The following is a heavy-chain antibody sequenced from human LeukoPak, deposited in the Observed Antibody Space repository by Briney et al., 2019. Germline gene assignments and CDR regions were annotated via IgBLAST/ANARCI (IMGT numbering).Heavy chain of an antibody. J-gene: IGHJ4*02. CDR3: AAIYCGSTSCYAFDH. V-gene: IGHV3-23*01. D-gene: IGHD2-2*01. Sequence: GGSLRLSCAASGFTFSSYAMSWVRQAPGKGLEWVSAMSGSGGSTYYADSVKGRFTVSRDNSKNTLSLQMNSLRAEDTAVYYCAAIYCGSTSCYAFDHWGQGTLVTASS. CDR2: MSGSGGST. CDR1: GFTFSSYA.